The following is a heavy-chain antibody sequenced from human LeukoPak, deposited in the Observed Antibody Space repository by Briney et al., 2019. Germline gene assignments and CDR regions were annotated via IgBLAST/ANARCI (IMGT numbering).Heavy chain of an antibody. V-gene: IGHV3-33*01. J-gene: IGHJ5*02. CDR2: IWYDGNNK. CDR3: ATDAGHWFDP. Sequence: GRSLRLSCAASGFTFSSNDMHWVRQAPGKGLEWVAAIWYDGNNKYYADSVKGRFTISRDNSKNTLFLQMNSLRAEDTAVYYCATDAGHWFDPWGQGTLVTVSS. CDR1: GFTFSSND.